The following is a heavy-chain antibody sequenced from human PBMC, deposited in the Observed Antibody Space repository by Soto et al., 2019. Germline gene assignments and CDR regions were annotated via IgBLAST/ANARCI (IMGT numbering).Heavy chain of an antibody. CDR2: INHSGGT. CDR1: GESFSGYC. J-gene: IGHJ4*02. D-gene: IGHD1-26*01. CDR3: ARGESPSGSISY. Sequence: PSETLSLTCAVYGESFSGYCWSWIRQPPGKGLEWIGEINHSGGTNYNPSLKSRVSISVDTSKNQFSLKLNSVDAADTAIYFCARGESPSGSISYWGQGTLVTAPQ. V-gene: IGHV4-34*01.